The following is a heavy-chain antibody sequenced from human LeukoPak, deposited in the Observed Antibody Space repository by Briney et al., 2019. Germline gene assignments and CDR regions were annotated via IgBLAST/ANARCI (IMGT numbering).Heavy chain of an antibody. V-gene: IGHV3-48*02. CDR3: AREAIKDY. J-gene: IGHJ4*02. Sequence: PGESLRLSCEVSGFTFSSHSMNWVRQAPGKGLEWVSYISSGSGTIYYADSVKGRFTIARDDAKNSLYLQMSSLRDEDTAVYYCAREAIKDYWGQGTLVTVSS. CDR1: GFTFSSHS. CDR2: ISSGSGTI.